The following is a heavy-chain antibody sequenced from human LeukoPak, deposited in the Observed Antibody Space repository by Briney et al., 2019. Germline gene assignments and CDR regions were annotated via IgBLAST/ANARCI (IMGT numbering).Heavy chain of an antibody. Sequence: SGTLSLTCAVSSGSISSSNWWSWVRQPPGKGLEWIGEICHSGSTNYNPSLKSRVTISVDTSKNQFSLKLSSVTAADTAVYYCARKGNSYGYSHAFDIWDQGQWSPSLQ. J-gene: IGHJ3*02. D-gene: IGHD5-18*01. V-gene: IGHV4-4*02. CDR3: ARKGNSYGYSHAFDI. CDR1: SGSISSSNW. CDR2: ICHSGST.